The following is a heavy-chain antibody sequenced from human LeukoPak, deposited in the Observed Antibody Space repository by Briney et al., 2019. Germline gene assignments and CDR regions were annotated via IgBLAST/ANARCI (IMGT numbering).Heavy chain of an antibody. V-gene: IGHV4-4*08. J-gene: IGHJ4*02. CDR1: GGSISSYY. CDR3: ARARGYCSGGSCYHYFDY. D-gene: IGHD2-15*01. Sequence: PSETLSLTCTVSGGSISSYYWSWIRQPPGKGLEWIGYIYTSGSTNYNPSLKSRVTMSVDTSKNQFSLKLSSVTAADTAVYYCARARGYCSGGSCYHYFDYWGQGTLVTVSS. CDR2: IYTSGST.